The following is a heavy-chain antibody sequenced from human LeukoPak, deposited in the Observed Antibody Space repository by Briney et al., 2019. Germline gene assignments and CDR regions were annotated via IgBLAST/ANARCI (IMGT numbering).Heavy chain of an antibody. D-gene: IGHD6-19*01. CDR3: ASDTSWYSSGWYRGYGVNWFDP. CDR1: GFTFSDYY. Sequence: PGGSLRLSCAASGFTFSDYYMSWIRQAPGKGLEWVSYISSSGSTIYYADSVKGRFTISRDNAKNSLYLQMNSLRAEDTAVYYCASDTSWYSSGWYRGYGVNWFDPWGQGTLVTVSS. J-gene: IGHJ5*02. CDR2: ISSSGSTI. V-gene: IGHV3-11*01.